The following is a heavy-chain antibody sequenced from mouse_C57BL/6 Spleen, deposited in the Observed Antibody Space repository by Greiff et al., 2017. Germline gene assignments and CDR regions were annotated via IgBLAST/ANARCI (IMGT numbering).Heavy chain of an antibody. CDR1: GYTFTSYW. CDR3: ARERAYGYDVGYFDV. J-gene: IGHJ1*03. D-gene: IGHD2-2*01. CDR2: IDPNSGGT. V-gene: IGHV1-72*01. Sequence: QVQLKQPGAELVKPGASVKLSCKASGYTFTSYWMHWVKQRPGRGLEWIGRIDPNSGGTKYNEKFKSKATLTVDKPSSTAYMQLSSLTSEDSAVYYCARERAYGYDVGYFDVWGTGTTVTVSS.